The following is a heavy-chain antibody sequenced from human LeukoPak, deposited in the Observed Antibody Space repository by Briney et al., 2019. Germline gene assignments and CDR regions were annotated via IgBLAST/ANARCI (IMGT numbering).Heavy chain of an antibody. Sequence: ASVKVSCKASGYTFTSYGISWVRQAPGQGLEWMGWISAYNGNTNYAQKLQGRVTMTTGTSTSTAYMELRSLRSDDTAVYYCAREWNYYDSRAFDYWGQGTLVTVSS. J-gene: IGHJ4*02. CDR2: ISAYNGNT. CDR3: AREWNYYDSRAFDY. D-gene: IGHD3-22*01. V-gene: IGHV1-18*01. CDR1: GYTFTSYG.